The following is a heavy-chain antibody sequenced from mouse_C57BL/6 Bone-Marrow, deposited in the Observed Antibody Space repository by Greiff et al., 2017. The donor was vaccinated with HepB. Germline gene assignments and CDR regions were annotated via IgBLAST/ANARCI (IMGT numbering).Heavy chain of an antibody. D-gene: IGHD1-1*01. J-gene: IGHJ3*01. CDR2: INPNNGGT. Sequence: DVKLQESGPELVKPGASVKMSCKASGYTFTDYNMHWVKQSHGKSLEWIGYINPNNGGTSYNQKFKGKATLTVNKSSSTAYMELRSLTSEDSAVYYCAREENYYGSSLTWFAYWGQGTLVTVSA. CDR1: GYTFTDYN. CDR3: AREENYYGSSLTWFAY. V-gene: IGHV1-22*01.